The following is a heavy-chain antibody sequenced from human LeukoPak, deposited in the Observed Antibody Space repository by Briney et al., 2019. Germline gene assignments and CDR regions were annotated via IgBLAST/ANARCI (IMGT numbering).Heavy chain of an antibody. Sequence: SETLSLTCAVYGGSFSGYYWSWIRQPPGKGLEWIGEINHSGGTNYNPSLKSRVTISVDTSKNQFSLKLSSVTAADTAAYYCASLLVDSSGWEDYWGQGTLVTVSS. D-gene: IGHD6-19*01. CDR2: INHSGGT. V-gene: IGHV4-34*01. CDR3: ASLLVDSSGWEDY. CDR1: GGSFSGYY. J-gene: IGHJ4*02.